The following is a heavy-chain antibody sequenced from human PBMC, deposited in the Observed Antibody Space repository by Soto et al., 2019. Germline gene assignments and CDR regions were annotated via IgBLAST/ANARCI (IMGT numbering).Heavy chain of an antibody. CDR1: GGSLGSGCYY. J-gene: IGHJ5*02. V-gene: IGHV4-31*03. CDR3: ARVGYSYGSNWLDP. Sequence: SETLSLTCTVSGGSLGSGCYYWSWIRQHPGKGLEWIGYIYYSGSTYYNPSLKSRVTISVDTSKNQLSLKLSSVTAADTAVYYCARVGYSYGSNWLDPWGQGTLVTVSS. CDR2: IYYSGST. D-gene: IGHD5-18*01.